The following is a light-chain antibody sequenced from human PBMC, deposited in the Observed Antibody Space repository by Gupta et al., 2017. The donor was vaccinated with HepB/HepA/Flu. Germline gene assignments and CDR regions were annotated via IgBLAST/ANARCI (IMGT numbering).Light chain of an antibody. V-gene: IGLV1-47*01. Sequence: SVXXXPPSAXXXPGQXVTISCSGSSSNIENDNVYWYQQLPGTAPKLLIYKDHQRPSGVPDRFSGSKSGTSASLAISGLRSEDEADYYCVGWDGSLSGYVFGTGTKVTVL. CDR3: VGWDGSLSGYV. J-gene: IGLJ1*01. CDR1: SSNIENDN. CDR2: KDH.